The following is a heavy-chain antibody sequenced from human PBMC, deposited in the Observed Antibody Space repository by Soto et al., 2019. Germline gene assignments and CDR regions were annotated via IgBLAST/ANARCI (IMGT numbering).Heavy chain of an antibody. CDR3: ARGGYYDSVSGSRGDWFDP. J-gene: IGHJ5*02. CDR2: IFKSGGT. D-gene: IGHD3-16*01. V-gene: IGHV4-59*01. Sequence: QVQLQESGPGLVRPSETLSLTCSVSGGSISTYYWSWIRQPPGKGLEWIGFIFKSGGTDFNPSLKSRLTMSADTPNNQFSLKLRSVTAADTAVYYCARGGYYDSVSGSRGDWFDPWGQGPLVTVSS. CDR1: GGSISTYY.